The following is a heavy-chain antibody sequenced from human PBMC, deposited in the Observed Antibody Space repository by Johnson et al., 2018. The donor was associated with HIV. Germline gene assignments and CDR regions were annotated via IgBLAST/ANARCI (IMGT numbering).Heavy chain of an antibody. CDR1: GFTFSSYA. CDR3: ARDGGYSSSWYKYAFDL. V-gene: IGHV3-30-3*01. D-gene: IGHD6-13*01. J-gene: IGHJ3*01. Sequence: QVQLVESGGGVVQPGRSLRLSCAASGFTFSSYAMHWVRQAPGKGLEWVAVISYDGSNKYYADSVKGRFTTFRDNSKNTLYLQMNSLRDEDTAVYYCARDGGYSSSWYKYAFDLWGQGTMVTVSS. CDR2: ISYDGSNK.